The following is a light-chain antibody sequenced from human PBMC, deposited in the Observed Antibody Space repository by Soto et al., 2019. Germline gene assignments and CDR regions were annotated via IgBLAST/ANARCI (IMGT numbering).Light chain of an antibody. J-gene: IGKJ1*01. CDR3: QQYNNWPRT. V-gene: IGKV3D-15*01. Sequence: IVMTQSPATLSVSPWERATLSCRASQSVGSTVAWYQQKPGQAPRLLIYGASSRATGIPDRFSGSGSGTEFTLTISSLHSEDFAVYYCQQYNNWPRTFGQGTKVDIK. CDR1: QSVGST. CDR2: GAS.